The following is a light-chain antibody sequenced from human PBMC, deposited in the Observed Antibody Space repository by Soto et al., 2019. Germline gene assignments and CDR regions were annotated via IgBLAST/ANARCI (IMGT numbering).Light chain of an antibody. CDR3: QQYYNSPPT. CDR1: QSVLYSSNSQNY. J-gene: IGKJ1*01. Sequence: DIVMTQSPDSLAVSLGERATINCKSSQSVLYSSNSQNYLAWYQQKPGQPPKLLISWASTRESGVPDRFSGRGSGTDFTLTISSRQAEDVAVYYGQQYYNSPPTFGQGTKVEIK. CDR2: WAS. V-gene: IGKV4-1*01.